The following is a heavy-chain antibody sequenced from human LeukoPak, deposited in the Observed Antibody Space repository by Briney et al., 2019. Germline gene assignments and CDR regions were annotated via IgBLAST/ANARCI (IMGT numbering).Heavy chain of an antibody. CDR2: IYYSGST. CDR1: GGSISSYY. V-gene: IGHV4-59*01. J-gene: IGHJ3*02. Sequence: SETLSLTCTVSGGSISSYYWSWIRQPPGKGLEWIGYIYYSGSTNYNPSLKSRVTISVDTSKNQFSLKLSSVTAADTAVYYCARGAYDFRSGPLDAFDIWGQGTMVTVSS. CDR3: ARGAYDFRSGPLDAFDI. D-gene: IGHD3-3*01.